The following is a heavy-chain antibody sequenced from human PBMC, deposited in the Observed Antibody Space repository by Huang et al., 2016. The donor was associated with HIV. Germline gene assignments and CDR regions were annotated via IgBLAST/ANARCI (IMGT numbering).Heavy chain of an antibody. CDR1: GFAFSDYS. V-gene: IGHV3-9*01. D-gene: IGHD3-16*01. J-gene: IGHJ6*04. CDR2: IPCSMWHV. CDR3: AKGIIKQGLTFVDGYAPHTLYLYSGMDV. Sequence: MESGGGVVQPGKSMRLSCKASGFAFSDYSMYWVRQALGRGPECGAGIPCSMWHVAYKDCGRCRLTVSRDNYKNLVLLGLAKVKVDDTAMYYCAKGIIKQGLTFVDGYAPHTLYLYSGMDVWGKGTPVIVSS.